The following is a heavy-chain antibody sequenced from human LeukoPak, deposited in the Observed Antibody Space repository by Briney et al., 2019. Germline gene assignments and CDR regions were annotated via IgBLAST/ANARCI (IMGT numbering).Heavy chain of an antibody. V-gene: IGHV6-1*01. CDR3: ARAVAGTEGWFDY. J-gene: IGHJ4*02. CDR2: TYYRSKWYN. CDR1: GDGVSSNSFA. Sequence: SQTLSLTCAISGDGVSSNSFAWNWIRQSPSRGLEWLGRTYYRSKWYNDYAVPVKSRIAINPDTSRNQFSLQLNSVTPEDTAVYYCARAVAGTEGWFDYWGQGALVTVSS. D-gene: IGHD6-19*01.